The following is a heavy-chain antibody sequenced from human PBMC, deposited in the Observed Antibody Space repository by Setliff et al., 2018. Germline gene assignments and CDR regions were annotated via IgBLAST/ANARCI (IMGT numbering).Heavy chain of an antibody. Sequence: PSETLSLTCSVSGASISSNYWSWIRQSPGKGLEWIGYLYYNGTTRFGPSLKSRATISLDTSRNQFPLRLTSVTAADTAVYYCASTPRRGLDIRTRVGAFDSWGQGTVVTVSS. D-gene: IGHD1-26*01. CDR1: GASISSNY. J-gene: IGHJ4*02. CDR3: ASTPRRGLDIRTRVGAFDS. CDR2: LYYNGTT. V-gene: IGHV4-59*01.